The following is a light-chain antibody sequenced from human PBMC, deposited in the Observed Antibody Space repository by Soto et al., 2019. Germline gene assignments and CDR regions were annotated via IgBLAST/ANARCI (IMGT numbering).Light chain of an antibody. Sequence: EIVLTQSPATLSLPPGERATLSCRASQSISSYLAWYQQKPGQAPRLLIYDASNRATGIPARFSGSGSGTDFTLTISSLEPEDFAVYYCQQYGSSPITFGQGTRLEIK. CDR2: DAS. CDR1: QSISSY. V-gene: IGKV3-11*01. J-gene: IGKJ5*01. CDR3: QQYGSSPIT.